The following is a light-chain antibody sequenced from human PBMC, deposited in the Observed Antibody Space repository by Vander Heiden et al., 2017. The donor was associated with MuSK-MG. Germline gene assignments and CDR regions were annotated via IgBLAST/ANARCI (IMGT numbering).Light chain of an antibody. V-gene: IGKV1-13*02. CDR3: QQVNSYPLS. J-gene: IGKJ2*01. CDR1: QGISSA. CDR2: DAS. Sequence: AIQLTQSPSSLSASVGDRVTITCRASQGISSALAWYQQKPGKAPKLLIYDASSLESGVPSRVSGSGSGTDFTLTISSLQPEDFATYYCQQVNSYPLSFGQGTKLEIK.